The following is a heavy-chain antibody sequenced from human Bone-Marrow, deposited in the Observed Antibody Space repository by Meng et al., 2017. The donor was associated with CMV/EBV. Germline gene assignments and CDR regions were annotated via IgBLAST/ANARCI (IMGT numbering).Heavy chain of an antibody. CDR3: ARDGDIVVMGMDV. J-gene: IGHJ6*02. V-gene: IGHV3-21*01. Sequence: GESLKISCAASGFTFSSYSMNWVRQAPGKGLEWVSSISSSSYIYYADSVKGRFTISRDNAKNSLYLQMNSLRAEDTAVYYCARDGDIVVMGMDVWGQGNTVTVSS. D-gene: IGHD2-8*01. CDR2: ISSSSYI. CDR1: GFTFSSYS.